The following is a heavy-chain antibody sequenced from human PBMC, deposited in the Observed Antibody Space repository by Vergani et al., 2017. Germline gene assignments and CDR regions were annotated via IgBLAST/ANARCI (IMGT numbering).Heavy chain of an antibody. V-gene: IGHV4-34*01. CDR1: GESFSGHY. J-gene: IGHJ4*02. CDR2: INDNGYT. Sequence: QVHLQQWGTGLLKPSETLSLTCEVQGESFSGHYWSWIRQPPGKGLEWIGEINDNGYTNYNPLFESRVIVSADTSKNQFSLKLMSVTAADTAMYFCAVRPRVNMVRGEILTKRTFDYCIPRTLVTVSS. CDR3: AVRPRVNMVRGEILTKRTFDY. D-gene: IGHD3-10*01.